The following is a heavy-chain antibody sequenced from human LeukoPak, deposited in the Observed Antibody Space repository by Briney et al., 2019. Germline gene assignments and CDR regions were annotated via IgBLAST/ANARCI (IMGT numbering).Heavy chain of an antibody. J-gene: IGHJ4*02. CDR1: GGSISSVTYF. CDR3: AWGSGWLTDH. CDR2: IDYNGRT. V-gene: IGHV4-61*01. Sequence: SETLSLTCTVSGGSISSVTYFLNRIRQPPGKGLEWIGYIDYNGRTNYNPSLKSRVTISGDTSKNQFPLKVSSVTAADTAVYFCAWGSGWLTDHWGQGTLVTVSS. D-gene: IGHD6-19*01.